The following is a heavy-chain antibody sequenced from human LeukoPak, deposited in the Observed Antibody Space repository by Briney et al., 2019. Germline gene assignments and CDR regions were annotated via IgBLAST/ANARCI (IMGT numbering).Heavy chain of an antibody. Sequence: PSETLSLTCTVSGGSISSYYWSWIRQPPGKGLEWIGYIYYSGSTNYNPSLKSRVTISVDKSKNQFSLRLNSVTAADTAVYYCVRDMGSSTSKDWGQGTLVTVSS. D-gene: IGHD6-13*01. J-gene: IGHJ4*02. V-gene: IGHV4-59*12. CDR3: VRDMGSSTSKD. CDR1: GGSISSYY. CDR2: IYYSGST.